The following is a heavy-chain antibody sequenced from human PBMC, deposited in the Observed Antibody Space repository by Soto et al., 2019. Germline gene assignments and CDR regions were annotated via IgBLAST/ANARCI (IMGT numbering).Heavy chain of an antibody. Sequence: QLQLQESGPGLVKPSETLSLTCTVSGGSISSSSYYWGWIRQPPGKGLEWIGSIYYSGSTYYNPSPKSRVTISVDTSKNQFSRKLSSVTAADTAVYYCARQENYDILTGYYKYWFDPWGQGTLVTVSS. CDR3: ARQENYDILTGYYKYWFDP. J-gene: IGHJ5*02. CDR1: GGSISSSSYY. D-gene: IGHD3-9*01. CDR2: IYYSGST. V-gene: IGHV4-39*01.